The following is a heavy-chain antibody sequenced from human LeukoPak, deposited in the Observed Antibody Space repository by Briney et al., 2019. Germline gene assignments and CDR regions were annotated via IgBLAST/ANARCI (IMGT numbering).Heavy chain of an antibody. J-gene: IGHJ6*02. CDR1: GYTFTSYG. Sequence: ASVKVSCKASGYTFTSYGISWARQAPGQGLEWMGWISAYNGNTNYAQKLQGRVTMTTDTSTSTAYMELSRLRSDDTAVYYCARDRPYDSGSPRGMDVWGQGTTVTVSS. CDR3: ARDRPYDSGSPRGMDV. V-gene: IGHV1-18*01. D-gene: IGHD3-10*01. CDR2: ISAYNGNT.